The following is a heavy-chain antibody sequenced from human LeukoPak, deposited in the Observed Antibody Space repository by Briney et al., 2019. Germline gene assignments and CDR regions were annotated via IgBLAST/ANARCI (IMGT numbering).Heavy chain of an antibody. J-gene: IGHJ2*01. V-gene: IGHV1-24*01. Sequence: GASVKVSCKVSGYTLTELSMHWVRQAPGKGLEWMGGFDPEDGETIYAQKFQGRVTMTEDTSTDTAYMELSSLRSEDTAVYYCATDSRGLEQWLPRDFDLWGRGTLVTVSS. CDR2: FDPEDGET. CDR1: GYTLTELS. D-gene: IGHD6-19*01. CDR3: ATDSRGLEQWLPRDFDL.